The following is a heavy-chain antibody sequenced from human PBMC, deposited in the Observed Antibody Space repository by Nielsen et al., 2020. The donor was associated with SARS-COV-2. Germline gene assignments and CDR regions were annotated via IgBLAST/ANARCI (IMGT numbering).Heavy chain of an antibody. D-gene: IGHD6-13*01. V-gene: IGHV3-9*01. CDR3: ASLTAAAGTVDYYGMDV. J-gene: IGHJ6*02. Sequence: GGSLRLSCAASGFTFDDYAMHWVRQAPGKGLEWVSGISWNSGSIGYADSVKGRFTISRDNAKNSLYLQMNSLRAEDTALYYCASLTAAAGTVDYYGMDVWGQGTTVTV. CDR1: GFTFDDYA. CDR2: ISWNSGSI.